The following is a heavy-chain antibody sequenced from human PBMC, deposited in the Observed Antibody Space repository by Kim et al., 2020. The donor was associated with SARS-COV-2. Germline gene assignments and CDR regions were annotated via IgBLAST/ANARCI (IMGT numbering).Heavy chain of an antibody. V-gene: IGHV4-59*08. CDR2: IYYSGST. D-gene: IGHD1-1*01. CDR3: ARHHTTGVDY. J-gene: IGHJ4*02. Sequence: SETLSLTCTVSGGSISSYYWSWIRQPPGKGLEWIGYIYYSGSTNYNPSLKSRVTISVDTSKNQFSLKLSSVTAADTAVYYCARHHTTGVDYWGQGTLVTVSS. CDR1: GGSISSYY.